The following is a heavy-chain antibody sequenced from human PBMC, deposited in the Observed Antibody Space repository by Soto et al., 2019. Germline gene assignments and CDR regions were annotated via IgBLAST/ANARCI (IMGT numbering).Heavy chain of an antibody. V-gene: IGHV3-7*03. Sequence: AGGSLRLSCAASGFTFSSYWMSWVRQAPGKGLEWVANIKQDGSEKYYVDSVKGRFTISRDNAKNSLYLQMNSLRAEDTAVYYCARGGYSSSWYPYYYYGMDVWGQGTTVTVSS. CDR2: IKQDGSEK. J-gene: IGHJ6*02. CDR3: ARGGYSSSWYPYYYYGMDV. CDR1: GFTFSSYW. D-gene: IGHD6-13*01.